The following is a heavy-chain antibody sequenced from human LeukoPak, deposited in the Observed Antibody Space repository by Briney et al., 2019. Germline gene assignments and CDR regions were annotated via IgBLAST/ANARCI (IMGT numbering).Heavy chain of an antibody. Sequence: GGSLRLSCAASGFNFAGYTMNWVRQAPGKGLEWVSYVSSRGTTSFYADSVKGRFTISRDNAKNSLYLQMNSLRVDDTAVYYCARRAIDLDYWGQGSLVTVSS. D-gene: IGHD3-22*01. CDR2: VSSRGTTS. CDR1: GFNFAGYT. V-gene: IGHV3-48*04. CDR3: ARRAIDLDY. J-gene: IGHJ4*02.